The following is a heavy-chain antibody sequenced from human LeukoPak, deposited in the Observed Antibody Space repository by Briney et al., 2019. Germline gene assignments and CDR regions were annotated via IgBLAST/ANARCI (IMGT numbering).Heavy chain of an antibody. V-gene: IGHV3-7*03. CDR3: ARVGCDDSSGYYNFDY. J-gene: IGHJ4*02. CDR1: GFTFSSYW. CDR2: IKQDGSEK. Sequence: GGSLRLSCAASGFTFSSYWMSWVRQAPGKGLEWVANIKQDGSEKYYVDSVKGRFTISRDNSKNTLYLQMNSLRAEDTAVYYCARVGCDDSSGYYNFDYWGQGTLVTVSS. D-gene: IGHD3-22*01.